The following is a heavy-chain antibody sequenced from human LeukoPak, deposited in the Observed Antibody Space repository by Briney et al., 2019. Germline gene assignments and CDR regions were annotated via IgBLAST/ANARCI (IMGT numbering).Heavy chain of an antibody. V-gene: IGHV4-39*01. Sequence: SETLSLTCTVSGGSIASSRYYWGWIRQPPGKGLEWIGSICYTGSTYYNPSLRSRVTISVDTSKSQFSLKLSSVTAADTAVYYCARHIGASGSSGYWGQGTLVTVSS. CDR2: ICYTGST. CDR3: ARHIGASGSSGY. J-gene: IGHJ4*02. CDR1: GGSIASSRYY. D-gene: IGHD6-25*01.